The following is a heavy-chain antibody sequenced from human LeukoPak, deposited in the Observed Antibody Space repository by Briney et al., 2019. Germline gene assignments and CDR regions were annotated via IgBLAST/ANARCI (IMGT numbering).Heavy chain of an antibody. J-gene: IGHJ4*02. Sequence: GGSLRLSCAASGFTFSGAWMTWVRQAPGKGLEWVGRINSKTDGGATDYAAIVKGRFTISRDNAKNSLYLQMNSQRAEDTPMYYCARTAYCSSTSCYLWDYWGQGTLVTVSS. V-gene: IGHV3-15*01. D-gene: IGHD2-2*01. CDR2: INSKTDGGAT. CDR3: ARTAYCSSTSCYLWDY. CDR1: GFTFSGAW.